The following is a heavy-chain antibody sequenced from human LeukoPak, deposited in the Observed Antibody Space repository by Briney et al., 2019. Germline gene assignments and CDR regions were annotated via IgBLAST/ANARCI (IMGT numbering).Heavy chain of an antibody. D-gene: IGHD1-1*01. CDR1: GFTVSSNY. CDR3: ARQGTGLDY. J-gene: IGHJ4*02. V-gene: IGHV3-53*01. CDR2: IHSVGDT. Sequence: PGGSLRLSCKVSGFTVSSNYMSWVRQAPGKGLEWVSIIHSVGDTFYADSVKGRFTISRDNSNNMVYLQMNSLTVEDTAVYYCARQGTGLDYWGQGPLVTVSS.